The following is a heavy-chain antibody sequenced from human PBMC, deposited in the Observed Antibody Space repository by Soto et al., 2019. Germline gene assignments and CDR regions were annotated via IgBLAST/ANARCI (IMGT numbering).Heavy chain of an antibody. V-gene: IGHV1-18*01. CDR3: ARARGRSYWFDP. CDR2: ISADNGNT. D-gene: IGHD1-26*01. J-gene: IGHJ5*02. CDR1: GYTFTSYG. Sequence: QVQLVQSGAEVKKPGASVKVSCKASGYTFTSYGISWVRQAPGQGLEWMGWISADNGNTNYAQKLQGRVTMTTDTATSSAYMELRSLSSAETAVYYCARARGRSYWFDPWGEGTLVTVSS.